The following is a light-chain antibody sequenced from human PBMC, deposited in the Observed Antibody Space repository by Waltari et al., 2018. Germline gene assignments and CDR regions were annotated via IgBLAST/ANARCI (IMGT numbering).Light chain of an antibody. Sequence: EIVMTQSPATLSVSPGERATLSCRARQSVSSNLAWYQQKPGQAPRRLIYGASTRATGIPARFSGSGSGTEFTLTISSLQSEDFAVYYCQQYNNWPPKWTFGQGTKVEIK. CDR1: QSVSSN. J-gene: IGKJ1*01. CDR2: GAS. CDR3: QQYNNWPPKWT. V-gene: IGKV3-15*01.